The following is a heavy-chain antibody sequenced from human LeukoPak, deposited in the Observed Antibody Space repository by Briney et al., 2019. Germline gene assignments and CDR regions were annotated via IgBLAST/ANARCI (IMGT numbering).Heavy chain of an antibody. V-gene: IGHV4-61*01. CDR3: ARGIRASYSSSSGFYFDY. CDR2: IYYSGST. D-gene: IGHD6-6*01. Sequence: SETLSHTCTVSGGSVSSGSYYWSWIRQPPGKGLEWIGYIYYSGSTNYNPSLKSRVTISVDTSKNQFSLKLSSVTAADTAVYYCARGIRASYSSSSGFYFDYWGQGTLVTVSS. CDR1: GGSVSSGSYY. J-gene: IGHJ4*02.